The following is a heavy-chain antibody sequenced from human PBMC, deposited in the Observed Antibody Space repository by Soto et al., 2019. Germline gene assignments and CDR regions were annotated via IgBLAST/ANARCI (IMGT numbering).Heavy chain of an antibody. D-gene: IGHD3-10*01. J-gene: IGHJ6*02. V-gene: IGHV4-34*01. CDR2: INHSGST. CDR1: GGSFIGHF. CDR3: ARKGPMVRTYYYYGMDV. Sequence: PSSTLSLTCTVHGGSFIGHFGSWIRQPPGKGLEWIGEINHSGSTNYNPSLKSRVTISVDTSKNQFSLKLSSVTAADTAVYYCARKGPMVRTYYYYGMDVWGQGTTVTVSS.